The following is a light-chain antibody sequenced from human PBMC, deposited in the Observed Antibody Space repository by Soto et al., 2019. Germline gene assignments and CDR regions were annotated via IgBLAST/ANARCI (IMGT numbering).Light chain of an antibody. CDR1: SSNIGAGYD. CDR2: DNN. CDR3: ATWDGSLPGEV. V-gene: IGLV1-51*01. J-gene: IGLJ2*01. Sequence: QAVVTQPPSVSGAPGQRVIISCTGSSSNIGAGYDVHWYQQLPGTAPKLLIYDNNKRPSGIPDRFSGSKSGTSGTLDITGLQTGDEADYYCATWDGSLPGEVFGGGTKLTVL.